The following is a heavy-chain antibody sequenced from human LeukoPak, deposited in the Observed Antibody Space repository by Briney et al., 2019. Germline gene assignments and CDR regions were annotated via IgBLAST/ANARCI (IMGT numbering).Heavy chain of an antibody. CDR3: AKLIAVAGISGYFDY. V-gene: IGHV3-23*01. Sequence: GGSLRLSCAASGCTFSSYAMSWVRQAPGKGLEWVSAISGSGGSTYYADSVKGRFTISRDNSKNTLYLQMNSLRAEDTAVYYCAKLIAVAGISGYFDYWGQGTLVTVSS. J-gene: IGHJ4*02. D-gene: IGHD6-19*01. CDR2: ISGSGGST. CDR1: GCTFSSYA.